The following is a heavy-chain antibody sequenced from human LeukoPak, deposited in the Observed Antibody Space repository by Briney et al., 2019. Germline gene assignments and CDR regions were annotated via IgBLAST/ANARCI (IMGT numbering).Heavy chain of an antibody. CDR1: GFTFSSYW. CDR3: ATLHTRALIY. CDR2: IKQDGSEK. Sequence: PGRSPRLSCAASGFTFSSYWMSWVRQAPGKGLEWVANIKQDGSEKYYVDSVKGRFTISRDNAKNSLYLQMDSLRAEDTAVYSCATLHTRALIYWGQGTLVTVSS. D-gene: IGHD2-2*01. J-gene: IGHJ4*02. V-gene: IGHV3-7*01.